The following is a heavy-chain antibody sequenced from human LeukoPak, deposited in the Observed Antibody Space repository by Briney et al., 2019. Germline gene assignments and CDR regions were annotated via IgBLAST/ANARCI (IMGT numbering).Heavy chain of an antibody. Sequence: ASVKVSCKASGYTFTSYYMHLVRQAPGQGLEWMGIINPSGGSTSYAQKFQGRVTMTRDTSTSTVYMELSSLRSEDTAVYYCARDYCSGGSCYAYNWFDPWGQGTLVTVSS. V-gene: IGHV1-46*01. CDR1: GYTFTSYY. CDR2: INPSGGST. D-gene: IGHD2-15*01. J-gene: IGHJ5*02. CDR3: ARDYCSGGSCYAYNWFDP.